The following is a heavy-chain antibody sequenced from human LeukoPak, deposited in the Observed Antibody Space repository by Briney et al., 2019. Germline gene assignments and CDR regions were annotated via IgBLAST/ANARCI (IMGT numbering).Heavy chain of an antibody. D-gene: IGHD3-10*01. Sequence: SETLFLTCTVSGGSISSGSYDWYWIRQPAGKGLEWIGHIYTSGSSNYSPSLESRVTISVDTSKNQFSLKLTSVTAADTAVYYCTKGRGIWGQGALVTVSS. CDR2: IYTSGSS. J-gene: IGHJ4*02. CDR3: TKGRGI. V-gene: IGHV4-61*09. CDR1: GGSISSGSYD.